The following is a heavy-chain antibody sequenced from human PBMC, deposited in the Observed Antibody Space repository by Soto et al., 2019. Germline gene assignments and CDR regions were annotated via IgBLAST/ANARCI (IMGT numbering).Heavy chain of an antibody. D-gene: IGHD3-10*01. CDR2: IKSGTP. J-gene: IGHJ4*02. CDR3: STGGYVSGLDY. V-gene: IGHV3-15*07. Sequence: EVQLVESAGGLVKPGGSLRLSCVASGFSVTSGFSFNEAWMNWVRQGPGKGLEWVGRIKSGTPDYAVPVKGRFTISRDDSKNTLYLQMNNLQTEDTAVYYCSTGGYVSGLDYWGQGTQVTVSS. CDR1: GFSVTSGFSFNEAW.